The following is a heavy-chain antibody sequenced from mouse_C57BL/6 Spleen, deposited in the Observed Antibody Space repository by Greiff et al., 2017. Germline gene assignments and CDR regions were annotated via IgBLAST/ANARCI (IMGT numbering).Heavy chain of an antibody. CDR1: GYTFTSYW. D-gene: IGHD2-5*01. J-gene: IGHJ3*01. V-gene: IGHV1-61*01. CDR2: IYPSDSET. CDR3: ARSYSNYGLFAY. Sequence: VQLQQPGAELVRPGSSVKLSCKASGYTFTSYWMDWVKQRPGQGLEWIGNIYPSDSETHYNQKFKDKATLTVDKSSSTAYMQLSSLTSEDSAVXYCARSYSNYGLFAYWGQGTLVTVSA.